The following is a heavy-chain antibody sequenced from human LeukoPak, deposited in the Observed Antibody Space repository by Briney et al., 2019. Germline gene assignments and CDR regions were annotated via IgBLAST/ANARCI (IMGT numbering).Heavy chain of an antibody. CDR3: ARGAGGSYYPYFDY. J-gene: IGHJ4*02. Sequence: SETLSLTCAVYGGSFSGYYWSWIRQPPGKGLEWIGEINHSGSTNYNPSLKSRVTISVDTSKNQFSLNLSSVTAADTAVYYCARGAGGSYYPYFDYWGQGTPVTVSS. D-gene: IGHD1-26*01. CDR1: GGSFSGYY. V-gene: IGHV4-34*01. CDR2: INHSGST.